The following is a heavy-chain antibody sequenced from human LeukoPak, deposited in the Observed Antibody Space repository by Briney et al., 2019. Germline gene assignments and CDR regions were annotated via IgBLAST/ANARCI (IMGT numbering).Heavy chain of an antibody. J-gene: IGHJ3*02. D-gene: IGHD2-21*02. CDR1: GYSFTSYW. V-gene: IGHV5-51*01. CDR2: IYPGDSDT. Sequence: GESLKISCKGSGYSFTSYWIGWVRPMPGRGLEWMGIIYPGDSDTRYSPSFQGQVTISADKSISTAYLQWSSLEASDTAMYYCARRRYCGGDCYDRAFDIWGQGTMVTVSS. CDR3: ARRRYCGGDCYDRAFDI.